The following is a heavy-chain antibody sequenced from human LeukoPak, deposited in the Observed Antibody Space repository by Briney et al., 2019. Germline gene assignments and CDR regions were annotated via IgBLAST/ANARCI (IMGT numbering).Heavy chain of an antibody. J-gene: IGHJ6*02. V-gene: IGHV3-30*18. CDR2: ISYDGSNK. Sequence: GGSLRLSCAASGFTFSAFWMHWVRQAPGKGLEWVAVISYDGSNKYYADSVKGRFTISRDNSKNTLYLQMNSLRTEDTAVYYCAKGRVGANGYYYYGMDVWGQGTTVSVSS. CDR1: GFTFSAFW. D-gene: IGHD1-26*01. CDR3: AKGRVGANGYYYYGMDV.